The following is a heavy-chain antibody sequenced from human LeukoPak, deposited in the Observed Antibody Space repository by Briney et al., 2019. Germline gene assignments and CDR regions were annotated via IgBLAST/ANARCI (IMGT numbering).Heavy chain of an antibody. D-gene: IGHD6-19*01. CDR1: GFTFSSYG. CDR3: AKDEGRGYSSGWFFGAFGYNEEYSQH. Sequence: GGSLRLSCAASGFTFSSYGMHWVRQAPGKGLEWVAFIRYDGSNKYYADSVKGRFTISRDNSKNTLYLQMNSLRAEDTAVYYCAKDEGRGYSSGWFFGAFGYNEEYSQHWGQGTLVTVSS. V-gene: IGHV3-30*02. CDR2: IRYDGSNK. J-gene: IGHJ1*01.